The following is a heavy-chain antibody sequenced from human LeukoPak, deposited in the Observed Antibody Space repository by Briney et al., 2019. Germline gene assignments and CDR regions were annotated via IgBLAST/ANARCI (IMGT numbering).Heavy chain of an antibody. CDR2: ISSSGSTI. J-gene: IGHJ6*03. CDR3: AKVPYFHFYFMDV. CDR1: GFTFSDYY. Sequence: PGGSLRLSCAASGFTFSDYYMSWIRQAPGKGLGWVSYISSSGSTIYYADSVEGRFTISRDNAKNSLYLQMNSLRAEDTPVYYCAKVPYFHFYFMDVWGKGTTVTLS. V-gene: IGHV3-11*01. D-gene: IGHD1-1*01.